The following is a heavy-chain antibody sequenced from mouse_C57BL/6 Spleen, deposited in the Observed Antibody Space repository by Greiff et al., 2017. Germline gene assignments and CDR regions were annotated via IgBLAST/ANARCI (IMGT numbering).Heavy chain of an antibody. D-gene: IGHD1-1*01. CDR3: TREYYGSSPAWFAY. CDR1: GYTFTSYW. V-gene: IGHV1-5*01. Sequence: EVKLVESGTVLARPGASVKMSCKTSGYTFTSYWMHWVKQRPGQGLEWIGAIYPGNSDTSYNQKFKGKAKLTAVTSASTAYMELSSLTNEDSAVYYCTREYYGSSPAWFAYWGQGTLVTVSA. CDR2: IYPGNSDT. J-gene: IGHJ3*01.